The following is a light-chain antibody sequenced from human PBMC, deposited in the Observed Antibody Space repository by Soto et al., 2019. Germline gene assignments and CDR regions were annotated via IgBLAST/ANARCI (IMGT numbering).Light chain of an antibody. CDR2: GAS. CDR3: QQYGSFSIT. J-gene: IGKJ5*01. CDR1: QSVSSSY. V-gene: IGKV3-20*01. Sequence: EIVLTHSPGTLSLSPGEIATLSCRASQSVSSSYLAWYQQKPGQAPRLLIYGASSRATGIPDRFSGSGSGTDFTLTISRLEPEDFAVYYCQQYGSFSITFGQGTRLEIK.